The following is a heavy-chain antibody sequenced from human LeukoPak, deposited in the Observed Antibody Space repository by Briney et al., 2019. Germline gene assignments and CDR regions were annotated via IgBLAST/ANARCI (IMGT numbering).Heavy chain of an antibody. Sequence: KPSETLSLTCAVYGGSFSGYYLSWIRQPPGKGLEWIGEINHSGSTNYNPSLKSRVTISVDTSKNQFSLKLSSVTAADTAVYYCARHSYDYVWGSYRYSGTSGYFDYWGQGTLVTVSS. CDR2: INHSGST. CDR3: ARHSYDYVWGSYRYSGTSGYFDY. CDR1: GGSFSGYY. J-gene: IGHJ4*02. D-gene: IGHD3-16*02. V-gene: IGHV4-34*01.